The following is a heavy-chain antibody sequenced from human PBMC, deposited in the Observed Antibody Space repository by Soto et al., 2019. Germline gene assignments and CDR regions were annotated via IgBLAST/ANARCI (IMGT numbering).Heavy chain of an antibody. CDR2: IIPIFGTA. CDR1: GGTFSIYA. Sequence: SVKVSCKASGGTFSIYAISGVVQAAGRGREWMGGIIPIFGTANYAQKFQGRVTITADESTSTAYMELSSLRSEDTAVYYCARPVGDYSNFPFDYWGQGTLVTVSS. J-gene: IGHJ4*02. D-gene: IGHD4-4*01. V-gene: IGHV1-69*13. CDR3: ARPVGDYSNFPFDY.